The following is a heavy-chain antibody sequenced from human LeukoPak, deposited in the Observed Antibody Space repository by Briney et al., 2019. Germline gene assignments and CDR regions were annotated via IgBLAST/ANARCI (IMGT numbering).Heavy chain of an antibody. V-gene: IGHV4-59*01. J-gene: IGHJ4*02. CDR2: IHYSGNH. CDR1: GGSISSYY. Sequence: SETLSLTCTVSGGSISSYYWNWIRQPPGEGLEWIVYIHYSGNHNYSPSLKSRVTISVDTSKNQFSLYLSSVTAADTAVYYCAGGGYYDVLTGYYVYLDYWGQGTLITVSS. CDR3: AGGGYYDVLTGYYVYLDY. D-gene: IGHD3-9*01.